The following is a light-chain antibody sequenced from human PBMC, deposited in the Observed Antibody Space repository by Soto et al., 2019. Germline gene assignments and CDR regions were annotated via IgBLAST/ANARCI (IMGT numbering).Light chain of an antibody. CDR1: QDINKY. CDR3: QHYDILHRT. J-gene: IGKJ2*02. CDR2: DAS. Sequence: DIQMTQSPSSLSASVGDRVTITCQASQDINKYLNWYQQKPGKAPKLLIYDASNLETGVPSRFSGSGSGTDFTFTISSLQAEDLATYYCQHYDILHRTFGQGTKLEIK. V-gene: IGKV1-33*01.